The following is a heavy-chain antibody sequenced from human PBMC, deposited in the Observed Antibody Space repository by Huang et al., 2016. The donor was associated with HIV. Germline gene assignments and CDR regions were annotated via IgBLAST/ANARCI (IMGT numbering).Heavy chain of an antibody. Sequence: QVQLVQSGGEVKKPGASVKVSCKASDYTFTSYGISWGRQAPGQGLEWMGWISTKNGETNYAQKFQGRVTMTTDTSTSTAYMELRSLRSDDTAVYYCGGSSGYWSFDYWGQGTLVTVSS. D-gene: IGHD3-22*01. CDR1: DYTFTSYG. V-gene: IGHV1-18*04. CDR2: ISTKNGET. J-gene: IGHJ4*02. CDR3: GGSSGYWSFDY.